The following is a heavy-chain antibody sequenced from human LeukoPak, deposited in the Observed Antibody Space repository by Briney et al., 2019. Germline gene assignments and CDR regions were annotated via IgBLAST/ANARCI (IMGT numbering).Heavy chain of an antibody. CDR1: GFTFSSYV. CDR2: ISGSGGST. Sequence: GGSLRLSCAASGFTFSSYVMSWVRQAPGKGLEWVSAISGSGGSTYYADSVKGRFTVSRDNSKNTLYLQMNSLRAEDTAVYYCANMGLLWFGEGIWFDPWGQGTLVTVSS. CDR3: ANMGLLWFGEGIWFDP. V-gene: IGHV3-23*01. D-gene: IGHD3-10*01. J-gene: IGHJ5*02.